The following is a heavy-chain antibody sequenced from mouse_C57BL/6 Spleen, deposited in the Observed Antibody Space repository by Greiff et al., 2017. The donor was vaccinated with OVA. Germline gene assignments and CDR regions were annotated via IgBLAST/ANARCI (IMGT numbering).Heavy chain of an antibody. CDR3: AMTGLYFYAMDY. CDR1: GFTFSDYG. CDR2: ISSGSSTN. J-gene: IGHJ4*01. V-gene: IGHV5-17*01. Sequence: EVKLVESGGGLVKPGGSLKLSCAASGFTFSDYGMHWVRQAPEKGLEWVAYISSGSSTNYYEDTVKGRVTISRENAKNPLFLQMTSLRSDDTARYYCAMTGLYFYAMDYWGQGTSVTVSS. D-gene: IGHD2-1*01.